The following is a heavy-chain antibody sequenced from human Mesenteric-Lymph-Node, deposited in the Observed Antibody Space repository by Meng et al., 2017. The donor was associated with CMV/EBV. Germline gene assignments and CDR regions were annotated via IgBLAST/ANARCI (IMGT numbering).Heavy chain of an antibody. CDR1: GGSIGGTIYY. V-gene: IGHV4-39*01. CDR3: ARHVPSSSNFDY. CDR2: INYDGTT. Sequence: GSLRLSCTVSGGSIGGTIYYWGWIRQPPGKRLEWIAYINYDGTTYYNPSLKSRVAISVDTSMNQVSLNLNSVTAADTALYYCARHVPSSSNFDYWGQGTLVTVSS. J-gene: IGHJ4*02. D-gene: IGHD6-6*01.